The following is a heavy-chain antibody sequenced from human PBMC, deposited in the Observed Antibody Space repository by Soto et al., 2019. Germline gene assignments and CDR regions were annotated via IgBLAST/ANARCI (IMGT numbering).Heavy chain of an antibody. Sequence: VASVKVSCKASGYTFTSYYIHWVRQAPGQGLEWVAMINPGGGRTNYAQMFQGRVNLTRDTSTGTVDMELSSLASDDTGVYYCARGASCGGDCYLFDYWGQGSLVTVSS. D-gene: IGHD2-21*02. CDR2: INPGGGRT. CDR3: ARGASCGGDCYLFDY. V-gene: IGHV1-46*01. J-gene: IGHJ4*02. CDR1: GYTFTSYY.